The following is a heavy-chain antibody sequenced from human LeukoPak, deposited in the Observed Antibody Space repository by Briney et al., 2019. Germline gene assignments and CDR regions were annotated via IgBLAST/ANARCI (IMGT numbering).Heavy chain of an antibody. D-gene: IGHD3-10*01. CDR1: GGSITSGGYY. CDR3: AKNLGPGRWFDP. Sequence: NPSQTLSLTCTVSGGSITSGGYYWNWIRQPPGKGLEWIAYIYHGGTTYYNPSLKSRVSISVDTSKNQFSLKLSSVTAADTAVYYCAKNLGPGRWFDPWGQGTLVTVYS. V-gene: IGHV4-31*03. CDR2: IYHGGTT. J-gene: IGHJ5*02.